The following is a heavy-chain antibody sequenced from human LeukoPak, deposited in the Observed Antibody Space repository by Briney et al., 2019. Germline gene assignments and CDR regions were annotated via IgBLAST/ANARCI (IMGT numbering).Heavy chain of an antibody. Sequence: GESLKISCKGSGYSFTSYWIGWVRQMPGKGLEWMGIIYPGDSDTRYSPSFQSQVTISADKSISTAYLQWSSLKASDTAMYYCARVLGYYSSGYYPYYFDYWGQGTLVTVSS. CDR1: GYSFTSYW. V-gene: IGHV5-51*01. D-gene: IGHD3-22*01. CDR2: IYPGDSDT. CDR3: ARVLGYYSSGYYPYYFDY. J-gene: IGHJ4*02.